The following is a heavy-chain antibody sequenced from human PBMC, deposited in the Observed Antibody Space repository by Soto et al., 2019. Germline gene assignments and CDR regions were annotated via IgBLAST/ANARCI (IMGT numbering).Heavy chain of an antibody. J-gene: IGHJ4*02. V-gene: IGHV3-48*02. CDR3: VRDLNWGFDY. CDR2: INSRSSVI. CDR1: GFTFSSYI. D-gene: IGHD7-27*01. Sequence: PGGSLRLSCAASGFTFSSYIINWVRQAPGKGLEWISYINSRSSVIRYADSVQGRFIISRDNAKNSLYLQMNSLKDEDSAVYYCVRDLNWGFDYWGLGALVTVS.